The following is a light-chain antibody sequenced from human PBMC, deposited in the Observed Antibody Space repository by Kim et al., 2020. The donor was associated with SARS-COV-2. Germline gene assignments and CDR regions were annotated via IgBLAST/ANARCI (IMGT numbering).Light chain of an antibody. Sequence: TTSCSRSGDSMDTNYVHWYQQRPGDVPTTVIYEDDQRPSGVSDRFSGSIANTSTSASLTISGLRTEDEADYYCQSYNRDNVLFGGGTQLTVL. V-gene: IGLV6-57*03. CDR2: EDD. CDR3: QSYNRDNVL. CDR1: GDSMDTNY. J-gene: IGLJ2*01.